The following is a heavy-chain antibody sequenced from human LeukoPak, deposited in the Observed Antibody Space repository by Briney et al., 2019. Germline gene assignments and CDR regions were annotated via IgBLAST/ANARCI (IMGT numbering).Heavy chain of an antibody. CDR3: AHEGSGYDY. Sequence: ESGPTLVKPTQTLTLTCTFSGFSLSTRGVGVGWIRQPPGKALEWLAVIYWDDDKRYSPSLKSRLTITKDTSKNQVVLITTNMDPVDTATYYRAHEGSGYDYWGQGTLVTVSS. V-gene: IGHV2-5*02. D-gene: IGHD6-19*01. J-gene: IGHJ4*02. CDR1: GFSLSTRGVG. CDR2: IYWDDDK.